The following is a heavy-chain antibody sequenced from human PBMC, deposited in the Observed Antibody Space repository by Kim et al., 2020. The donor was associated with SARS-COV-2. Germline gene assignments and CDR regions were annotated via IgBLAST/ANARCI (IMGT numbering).Heavy chain of an antibody. CDR2: ISYDGSNK. Sequence: GGSLRLSCAASGFTFSSYGMHWVRQAPGKGLEWVAVISYDGSNKYYADSVEGRFTISRDNSKNTLYLQMNSLRAEDTAVYYCAKARSSWYPYYFDYWGQGTLVTVSS. CDR3: AKARSSWYPYYFDY. J-gene: IGHJ4*02. D-gene: IGHD6-13*01. V-gene: IGHV3-30*18. CDR1: GFTFSSYG.